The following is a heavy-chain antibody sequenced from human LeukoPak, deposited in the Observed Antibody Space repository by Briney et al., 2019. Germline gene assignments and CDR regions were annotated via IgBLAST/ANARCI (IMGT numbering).Heavy chain of an antibody. D-gene: IGHD2-2*01. CDR1: GVTFSDHY. Sequence: GSLRLSCAASGVTFSDHYMDWGRQAPGKGLEWVGRSRNKVNSYTTEYAASVKGRFTISRDESKNSLYLQMNSLKTEDTAVYYCARLGYCSSTKCYVIDYWGQGTQVTVSS. CDR2: SRNKVNSYTT. V-gene: IGHV3-72*01. J-gene: IGHJ4*02. CDR3: ARLGYCSSTKCYVIDY.